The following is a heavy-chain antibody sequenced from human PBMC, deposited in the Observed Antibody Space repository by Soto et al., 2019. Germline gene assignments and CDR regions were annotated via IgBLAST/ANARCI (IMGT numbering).Heavy chain of an antibody. V-gene: IGHV3-23*01. J-gene: IGHJ3*02. CDR3: AKTYYYDSSGIERGHAFDI. CDR1: GFTFSGYA. D-gene: IGHD3-22*01. Sequence: PGGSLRLSCAASGFTFSGYAMSWVRQAPGKGLEWVSAISGSGGSTYYADSVKGRFTISRDNSKNTLYLQMNSLRAEDTAVYYCAKTYYYDSSGIERGHAFDIWGQGTMVTVSS. CDR2: ISGSGGST.